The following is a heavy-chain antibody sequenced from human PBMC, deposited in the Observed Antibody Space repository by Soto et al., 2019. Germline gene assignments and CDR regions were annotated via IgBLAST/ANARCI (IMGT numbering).Heavy chain of an antibody. CDR3: AKDYYSDNTGSHFDF. CDR1: GYTFTSYY. Sequence: ASVKVSCKASGYTFTSYYMHWVRQAPGQGLEWMGIINPSGGSTSYAQKFQGRFTITRDNARNSLYLQMNSLTSDDTAFYYCAKDYYSDNTGSHFDFWGQGTLVTVSS. D-gene: IGHD3-22*01. V-gene: IGHV1-46*01. CDR2: INPSGGST. J-gene: IGHJ4*02.